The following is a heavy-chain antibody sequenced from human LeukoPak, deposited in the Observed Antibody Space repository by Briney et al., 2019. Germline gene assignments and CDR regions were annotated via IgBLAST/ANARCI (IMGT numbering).Heavy chain of an antibody. J-gene: IGHJ6*03. D-gene: IGHD6-19*01. CDR3: TSWGGIAVGYYMDV. V-gene: IGHV3-73*01. CDR1: GFIFSGSP. CDR2: IRSKANGYAT. Sequence: GGSLRLSCAAFGFIFSGSPMHWVRQASGKGLEWVGRIRSKANGYATAYAASVRDRFTISRDDSKNTAYLQMNSLKTEDTAVYYCTSWGGIAVGYYMDVWGKGTTVTVSS.